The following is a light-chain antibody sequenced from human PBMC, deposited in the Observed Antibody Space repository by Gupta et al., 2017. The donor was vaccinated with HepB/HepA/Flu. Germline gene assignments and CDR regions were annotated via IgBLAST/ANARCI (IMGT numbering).Light chain of an antibody. J-gene: IGKJ1*01. V-gene: IGKV2-30*02. CDR2: KVS. Sequence: VMTPSPLSLPVTLGQSASISCKSSQSLVHTDGNIFLDWFHQRPGQSQRRLIYKVSNRDSGVPDRFSGSGSETDFTLKISRVEAEDVGVYYGMQGTFWRSFGQGTKVEI. CDR3: MQGTFWRS. CDR1: QSLVHTDGNIF.